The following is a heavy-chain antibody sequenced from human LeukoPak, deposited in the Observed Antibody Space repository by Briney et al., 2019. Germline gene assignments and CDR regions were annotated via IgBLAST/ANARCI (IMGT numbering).Heavy chain of an antibody. CDR3: AKGQTWASVYFDS. D-gene: IGHD7-27*01. CDR2: ISSSGDDT. Sequence: GGSLRLSCAASGFTFSRYAMSWFRQAPGKGLEYISTISSSGDDTLYADSVKGRFTISRDNFKNTLYLQMNSLRAEDTAVYYCAKGQTWASVYFDSWGQGTLVTVSS. J-gene: IGHJ4*02. CDR1: GFTFSRYA. V-gene: IGHV3-23*01.